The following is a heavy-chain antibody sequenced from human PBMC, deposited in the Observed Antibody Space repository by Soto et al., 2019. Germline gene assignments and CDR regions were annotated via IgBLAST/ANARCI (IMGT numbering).Heavy chain of an antibody. V-gene: IGHV1-18*01. CDR3: ARGGDAIDY. D-gene: IGHD3-16*01. Sequence: ASVKVSCKASGYTFTNFGISWVRQAPGQGLEWMGWISAYNGNTNYAQNFQGRVTMTTDTSTSTAYMELGRLRSDDTAVYYCARGGDAIDYWGEGTLVTLSS. CDR2: ISAYNGNT. J-gene: IGHJ4*02. CDR1: GYTFTNFG.